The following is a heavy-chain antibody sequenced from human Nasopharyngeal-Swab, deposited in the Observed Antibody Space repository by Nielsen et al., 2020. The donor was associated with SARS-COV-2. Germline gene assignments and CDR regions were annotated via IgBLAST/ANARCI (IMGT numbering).Heavy chain of an antibody. CDR3: ARDSDNWAIDY. CDR1: GYTFTGHN. J-gene: IGHJ4*02. CDR2: FDPRGDST. V-gene: IGHV1-46*01. Sequence: ASVKVSCKASGYTFTGHNMHWVRQAPGQGLEWMAIFDPRGDSTSHAQKFPGRLTMTTDTTTSTVYMELSSLRAEDAAVYYCARDSDNWAIDYWGQGTLVTVSS. D-gene: IGHD1-1*01.